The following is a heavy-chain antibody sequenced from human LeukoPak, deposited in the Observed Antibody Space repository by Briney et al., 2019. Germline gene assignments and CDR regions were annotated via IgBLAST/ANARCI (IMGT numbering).Heavy chain of an antibody. D-gene: IGHD3-10*01. CDR3: VKDQSGSGRW. Sequence: GGSLRLSCSASGFTFSTYGMHWVRQAPGKGLEYVSSISSDGGSTYYADAVKGRFTISRDNSKNTLYLQVNSLRPEDTAVYYCVKDQSGSGRWWGQGILVTVSS. J-gene: IGHJ4*02. CDR1: GFTFSTYG. CDR2: ISSDGGST. V-gene: IGHV3-64D*06.